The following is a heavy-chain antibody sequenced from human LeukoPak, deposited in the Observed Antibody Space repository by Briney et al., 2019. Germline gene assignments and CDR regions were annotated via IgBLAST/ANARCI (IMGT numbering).Heavy chain of an antibody. V-gene: IGHV4-34*01. Sequence: SETLSLTCAVYGGSFSGYYWSWIRQPPGKGLEWIGGINHSGSTNYNPSLKSRVTISVDTSKNQFSLKLSSVTAADTAVYYCARRGDIAVAGTDYFDYWGQGTLVTVSS. D-gene: IGHD6-19*01. CDR3: ARRGDIAVAGTDYFDY. CDR1: GGSFSGYY. CDR2: INHSGST. J-gene: IGHJ4*02.